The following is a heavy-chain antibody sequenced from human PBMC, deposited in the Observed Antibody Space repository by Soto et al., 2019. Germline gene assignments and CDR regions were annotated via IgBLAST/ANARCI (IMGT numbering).Heavy chain of an antibody. CDR1: GFTFTSSA. CDR2: IVVGSGNT. Sequence: GASVKVSCKASGFTFTSSAVQWVRQARGQRLEWIGWIVVGSGNTNYAQKFQERVTITRDMSTSTAYMELSSLRSEDTAVYYCAADPYAAIYGPTRGDYWGQGTLVTVSS. V-gene: IGHV1-58*01. J-gene: IGHJ4*02. CDR3: AADPYAAIYGPTRGDY. D-gene: IGHD2-2*01.